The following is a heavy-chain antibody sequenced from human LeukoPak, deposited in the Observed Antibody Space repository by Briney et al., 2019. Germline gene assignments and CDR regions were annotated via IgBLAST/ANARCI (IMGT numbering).Heavy chain of an antibody. CDR2: FDPEDGET. CDR1: GYTLTELS. V-gene: IGHV1-24*01. Sequence: GASVKVSCKVSGYTLTELSMHWVRQAPGKGLEWMGGFDPEDGETIYAQKFQGRVTMTEDTSTDTAYMELSSLRSEDTAVYYCAVYCSSTSCFRFDPWGQGTLVTVSS. D-gene: IGHD2-2*01. J-gene: IGHJ5*02. CDR3: AVYCSSTSCFRFDP.